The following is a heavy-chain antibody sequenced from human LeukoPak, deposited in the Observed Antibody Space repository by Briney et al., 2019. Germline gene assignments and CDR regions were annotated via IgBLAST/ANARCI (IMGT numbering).Heavy chain of an antibody. CDR3: ARRYYTAPFDY. J-gene: IGHJ4*02. D-gene: IGHD2-2*02. V-gene: IGHV4-30-4*01. CDR2: IYYSGST. Sequence: PSETLSLTCTVSGGSINNDNYYWSWIRQPPGKGLEWIGYIYYSGSTYYNPSLKNRVALSIDTSKNQFSLKLSSVTAADTAVYYCARRYYTAPFDYWGQGTLVTVSS. CDR1: GGSINNDNYY.